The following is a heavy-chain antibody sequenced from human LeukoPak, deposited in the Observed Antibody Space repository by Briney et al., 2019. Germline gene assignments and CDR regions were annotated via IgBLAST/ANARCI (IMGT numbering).Heavy chain of an antibody. CDR3: ARGGLRVMVYRLYYMDV. CDR1: GYTFTGYY. CDR2: INPKSGGT. V-gene: IGHV1-2*02. J-gene: IGHJ6*03. Sequence: GGSVRVSCKASGYTFTGYYMHWVRQAPGQGLEWMGWINPKSGGTNYAQKFQGRVTMTRDTSISTAYMELTRLRSDDTAVYYCARGGLRVMVYRLYYMDVWGKGTTVTVSS. D-gene: IGHD2-8*01.